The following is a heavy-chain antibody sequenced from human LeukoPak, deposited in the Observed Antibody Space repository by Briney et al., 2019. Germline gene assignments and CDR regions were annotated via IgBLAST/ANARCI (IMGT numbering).Heavy chain of an antibody. CDR2: IYSDGST. CDR3: TREKSVVVPSSYYYFDV. CDR1: GFAVSDNY. Sequence: GGSLRLSCAASGFAVSDNYMSWVRQAPGKGLEWVSLIYSDGSTYYADSVKGRFTISRDNSKNTLYLQMDSLRVEDTAMYFCTREKSVVVPSSYYYFDVWGRGTLVTVAS. J-gene: IGHJ2*01. D-gene: IGHD3-22*01. V-gene: IGHV3-53*01.